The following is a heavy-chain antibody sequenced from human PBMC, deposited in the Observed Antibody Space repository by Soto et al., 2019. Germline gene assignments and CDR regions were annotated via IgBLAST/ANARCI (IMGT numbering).Heavy chain of an antibody. V-gene: IGHV3-30-3*01. CDR3: ASRPIGKEFDY. D-gene: IGHD1-26*01. CDR1: GFTFDTST. CDR2: ISYDGISK. Sequence: QVQLVESGGGVVQPGRSLRLSCAASGFTFDTSTMHWVRQAPGKGLEWMSVISYDGISKYYADSVKGRFTISRDSFKNTLYLQTNSLRTEDTDVYYCASRPIGKEFDYWGQGTLVTVSS. J-gene: IGHJ4*02.